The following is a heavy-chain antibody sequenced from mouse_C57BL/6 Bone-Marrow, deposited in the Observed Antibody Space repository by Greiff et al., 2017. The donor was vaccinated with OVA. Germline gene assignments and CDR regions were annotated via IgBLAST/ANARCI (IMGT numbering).Heavy chain of an antibody. J-gene: IGHJ3*01. CDR3: TSLLTGFAY. V-gene: IGHV6-3*01. Sequence: DVQLVESGGGLVQPGGSMKLSCVASGFTFSNYWMNWVRQSPEKGLEWVAQIRLKSDNYATHYAESVKGRFTISRDDSKSSVYLQMNNLRAEDTGIYYCTSLLTGFAYWGQGTLVTVSA. CDR2: IRLKSDNYAT. D-gene: IGHD4-1*01. CDR1: GFTFSNYW.